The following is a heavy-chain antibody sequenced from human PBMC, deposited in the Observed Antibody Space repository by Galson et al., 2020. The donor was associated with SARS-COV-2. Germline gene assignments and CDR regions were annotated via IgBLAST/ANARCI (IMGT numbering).Heavy chain of an antibody. D-gene: IGHD2-2*01. Sequence: GESLKISCAVSGFTFSNYSMNWVRQAPGKGLAWVSYISSTSNTIYYADSVKGRFTISRDNAKNSLYLQMNSLRAEDTAVYYCASYCSSSSCYKGANYYWGQGTLVTVSS. CDR2: ISSTSNTI. CDR3: ASYCSSSSCYKGANYY. V-gene: IGHV3-48*01. CDR1: GFTFSNYS. J-gene: IGHJ4*02.